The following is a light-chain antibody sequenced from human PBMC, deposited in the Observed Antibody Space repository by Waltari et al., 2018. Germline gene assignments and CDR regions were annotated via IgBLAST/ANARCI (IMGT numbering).Light chain of an antibody. CDR2: DAS. CDR1: QSVTTY. CDR3: HQRANWRRN. V-gene: IGKV3-11*01. J-gene: IGKJ3*01. Sequence: EIVLTQSPATLSLSPGERATLSCRASQSVTTYLAWYQQKPGQAPRLLIYDASNRATGIPGRFSGSGSGTDFTLTISSLEPEDSAVYYCHQRANWRRNFGPGTRVEI.